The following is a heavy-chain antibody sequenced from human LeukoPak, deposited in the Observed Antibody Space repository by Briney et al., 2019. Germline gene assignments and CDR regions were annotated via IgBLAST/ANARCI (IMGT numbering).Heavy chain of an antibody. V-gene: IGHV1-2*02. CDR1: GYTFTGYY. Sequence: GGSVKVSCKASGYTFTGYYMHWVRQAPGQGLEWMGWINPNSGGTNYAQKFQGRVTMTRDTSISTAYMELSRLRSDDTAVYYCARTLRYCSSTSCPPQLYYYMDVWGKGTTVTISS. J-gene: IGHJ6*03. CDR2: INPNSGGT. CDR3: ARTLRYCSSTSCPPQLYYYMDV. D-gene: IGHD2-2*01.